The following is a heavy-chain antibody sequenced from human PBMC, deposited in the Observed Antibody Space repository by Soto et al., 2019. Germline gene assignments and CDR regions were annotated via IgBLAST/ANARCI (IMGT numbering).Heavy chain of an antibody. Sequence: PQQAFSLTWAVSGGFFIRCDWSLCRQPPGKGLEWIGEINYSGSTNYNPSLKSRVTISVDTSKNQFSLKLSSVTAADTAVYYCARHYVVRGVRSCDYMDVWGKGTTVTVSS. CDR2: INYSGST. V-gene: IGHV4-34*01. J-gene: IGHJ6*03. CDR1: GGFFIRCD. D-gene: IGHD3-10*01. CDR3: ARHYVVRGVRSCDYMDV.